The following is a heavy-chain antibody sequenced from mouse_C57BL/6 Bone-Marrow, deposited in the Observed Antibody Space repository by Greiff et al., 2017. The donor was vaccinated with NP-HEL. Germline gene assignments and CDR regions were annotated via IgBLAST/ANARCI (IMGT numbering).Heavy chain of an antibody. CDR1: GYTFTSYW. D-gene: IGHD1-1*01. J-gene: IGHJ2*01. Sequence: VQLQQSGTVLARPGASVKMSCKTSGYTFTSYWMHWVKQRPGQGLEWIGAIYPGNSDTSYNQKFKGKAKLTAVTSASTAYMELSSLTNEDSAVYYCTRRELLRSPSYFDYWGQGTTLTVSS. V-gene: IGHV1-5*01. CDR3: TRRELLRSPSYFDY. CDR2: IYPGNSDT.